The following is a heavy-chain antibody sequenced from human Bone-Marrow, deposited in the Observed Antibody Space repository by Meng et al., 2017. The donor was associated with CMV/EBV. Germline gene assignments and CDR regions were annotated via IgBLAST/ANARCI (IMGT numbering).Heavy chain of an antibody. CDR3: AKDLTGDNAFDI. CDR2: IRYDGSNK. Sequence: GGSLRLSCAASGFTFSRNDMHWVRQAPGKGLEWVAFIRYDGSNKYYADSVKGRFTISRDNSKNTLYLQMNSLRAEDTAVYYCAKDLTGDNAFDIWGQGTMVTVSS. J-gene: IGHJ3*02. V-gene: IGHV3-30*02. CDR1: GFTFSRND. D-gene: IGHD1-26*01.